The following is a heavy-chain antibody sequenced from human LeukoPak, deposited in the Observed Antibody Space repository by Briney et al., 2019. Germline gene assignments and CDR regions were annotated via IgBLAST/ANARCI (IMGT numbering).Heavy chain of an antibody. CDR1: GFTFSSCA. D-gene: IGHD6-19*01. V-gene: IGHV3-23*01. CDR3: AKGSYSSGWYESDY. CDR2: IIGSGGST. J-gene: IGHJ4*02. Sequence: GESLRLSCAASGFTFSSCAMTWVRQAPGKGLEWVSGIIGSGGSTYYADSVKGRFTISRDNSKNTLYLQMNSLRAEDTAVYYCAKGSYSSGWYESDYWGQGTLVTVSS.